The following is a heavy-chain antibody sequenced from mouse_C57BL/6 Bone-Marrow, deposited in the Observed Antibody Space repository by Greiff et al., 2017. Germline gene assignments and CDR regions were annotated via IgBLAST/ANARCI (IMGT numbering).Heavy chain of an antibody. V-gene: IGHV1-55*01. Sequence: QVQLQQPGAELVKPGASVKMSCKASGYTFTSYWITWVKQRPGQGLEWIGDIYPGSGSTNYNEKFKSKATLTVDTSASTAYMQLSSRTSEDSAVYYCARPYYSNYWYFDVWGTGTTVTVSS. CDR1: GYTFTSYW. CDR2: IYPGSGST. D-gene: IGHD2-5*01. CDR3: ARPYYSNYWYFDV. J-gene: IGHJ1*03.